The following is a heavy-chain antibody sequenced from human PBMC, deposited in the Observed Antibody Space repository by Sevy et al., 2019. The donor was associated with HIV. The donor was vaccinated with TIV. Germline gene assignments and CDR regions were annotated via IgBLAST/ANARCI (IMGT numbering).Heavy chain of an antibody. CDR3: ARGVGLDC. CDR2: IRPDGSDK. D-gene: IGHD1-26*01. Sequence: GGSLRLSCAASGFTFSPYWMTWVRQAPGKGLEWVANIRPDGSDKYYVDSVKGRFSIARDNAKNSLYLQMNSLRADDTAMYYCARGVGLDCWGQGALVTVSS. V-gene: IGHV3-7*01. CDR1: GFTFSPYW. J-gene: IGHJ4*02.